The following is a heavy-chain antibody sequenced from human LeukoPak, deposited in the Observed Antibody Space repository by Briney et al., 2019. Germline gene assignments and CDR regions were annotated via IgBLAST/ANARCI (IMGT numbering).Heavy chain of an antibody. Sequence: GGSLRLSCAASGFTFSSYWMSWVRQAPGKGLEWVANIKQDGSEKYYVDSVKGRFTISRDNAKNSLYLQMNSLRAEDTAVYYCARAHSNSLPLTYRYWGQGTLVTASS. J-gene: IGHJ4*02. CDR3: ARAHSNSLPLTYRY. V-gene: IGHV3-7*01. D-gene: IGHD6-6*01. CDR1: GFTFSSYW. CDR2: IKQDGSEK.